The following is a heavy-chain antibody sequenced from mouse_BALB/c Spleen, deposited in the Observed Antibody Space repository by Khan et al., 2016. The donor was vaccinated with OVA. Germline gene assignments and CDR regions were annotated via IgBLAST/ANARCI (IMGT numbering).Heavy chain of an antibody. Sequence: VQLQESGPGLVAPSRSLSITCTISGFSLTDYGVHWVRQPPGKGLEWLVLMWSDGSTTYNSALKSRLTISKDNSKSQVFLKMNSLQTDDTAMYFCARQPYYHYNVMDYWGQGTSVTVSS. CDR3: ARQPYYHYNVMDY. CDR2: MWSDGST. CDR1: GFSLTDYG. J-gene: IGHJ4*01. D-gene: IGHD2-10*01. V-gene: IGHV2-6-1*01.